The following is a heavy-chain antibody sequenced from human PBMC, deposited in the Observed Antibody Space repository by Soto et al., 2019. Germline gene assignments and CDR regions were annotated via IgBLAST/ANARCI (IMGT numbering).Heavy chain of an antibody. CDR2: ISWNSGSI. CDR1: GFTFDDYA. V-gene: IGHV3-9*01. J-gene: IGHJ4*02. D-gene: IGHD3-10*01. CDR3: AKDTVGGYYGSGSPFDY. Sequence: EVQLVESGGGLVQPGRSLRLSCAASGFTFDDYAMHWVRQAPGKGLEWVSGISWNSGSIGYADSVKGRFTISRDNDKNTLYQLMKSLRAEDTALYYCAKDTVGGYYGSGSPFDYWGQGTLVTVSS.